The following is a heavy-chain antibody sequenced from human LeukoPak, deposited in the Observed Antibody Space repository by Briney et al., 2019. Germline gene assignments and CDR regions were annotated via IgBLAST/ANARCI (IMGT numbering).Heavy chain of an antibody. Sequence: ASVKLSCKASGYTFTNYGISWVRQAPGQGLEWMGWISAHNGNTNYAQKLQGRVTMTTDTSTSTAYMELRSLRSDDTAVYYCARSSLTIFGVVHWYFDLWGRGTLVTVSS. D-gene: IGHD3-3*01. CDR3: ARSSLTIFGVVHWYFDL. CDR2: ISAHNGNT. J-gene: IGHJ2*01. V-gene: IGHV1-18*01. CDR1: GYTFTNYG.